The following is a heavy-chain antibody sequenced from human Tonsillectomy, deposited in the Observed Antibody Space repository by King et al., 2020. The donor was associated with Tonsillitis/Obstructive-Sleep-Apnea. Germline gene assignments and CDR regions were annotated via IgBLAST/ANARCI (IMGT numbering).Heavy chain of an antibody. D-gene: IGHD6-13*01. CDR3: ARDSSSWYVELPGFDY. Sequence: QLVQSGAEVKKPGASVKVSCKASGYTFTSYGISWVRQAPGQGLEWMGWISAYNGNTNYAQKLQGRVTMTTDTPTSTAYMELRSLRSDDTAVYYCARDSSSWYVELPGFDYWGQGTLVTVSS. CDR1: GYTFTSYG. J-gene: IGHJ4*02. CDR2: ISAYNGNT. V-gene: IGHV1-18*01.